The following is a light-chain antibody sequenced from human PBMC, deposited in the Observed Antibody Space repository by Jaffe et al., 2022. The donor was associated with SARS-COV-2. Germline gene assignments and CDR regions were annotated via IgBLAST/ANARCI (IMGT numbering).Light chain of an antibody. CDR1: QNIDTA. J-gene: IGKJ4*01. V-gene: IGKV6-21*02. Sequence: EIVLTQSPDFQSVPPKEKVTITCRASQNIDTALHWYQQKPDQSPRLLIKYASQSMSGVPSRFSGSGSGTLFTLTISSLEAEDAATYYCHQSKNLPLTFGGGTKVHIK. CDR3: HQSKNLPLT. CDR2: YAS.